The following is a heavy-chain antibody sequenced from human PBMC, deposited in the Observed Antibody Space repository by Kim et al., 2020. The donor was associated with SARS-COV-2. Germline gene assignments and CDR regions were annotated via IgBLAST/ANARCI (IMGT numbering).Heavy chain of an antibody. Sequence: SETLSLTCAVYGGSFSGYYWSWIRQPPGKGLEWIGEINHSGSTNYNPSLKSRVTISVDTSKNQFSLKLSSVTAADTAVYYCARVVVPAAIVGGGMDVWGQGTTVTVSS. CDR1: GGSFSGYY. J-gene: IGHJ6*02. CDR2: INHSGST. V-gene: IGHV4-34*01. D-gene: IGHD2-2*02. CDR3: ARVVVPAAIVGGGMDV.